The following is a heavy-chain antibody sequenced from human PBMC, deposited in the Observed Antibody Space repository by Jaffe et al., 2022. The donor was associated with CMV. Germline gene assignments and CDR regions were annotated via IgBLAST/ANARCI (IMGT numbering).Heavy chain of an antibody. CDR3: ARDLGSGSYYNVTGIYYYYYGMDV. CDR2: IYYSGST. D-gene: IGHD3-10*01. Sequence: QVQLQESGPGLVKPSETLSLTCTVSGGSVSSGSYYWSWIRQPPGKGLEWIGYIYYSGSTNYNPSLKSRVTISVDTSKNQFSLKLSSVTAADTAVYYCARDLGSGSYYNVTGIYYYYYGMDVWGQGTTVTVSS. V-gene: IGHV4-61*01. CDR1: GGSVSSGSYY. J-gene: IGHJ6*02.